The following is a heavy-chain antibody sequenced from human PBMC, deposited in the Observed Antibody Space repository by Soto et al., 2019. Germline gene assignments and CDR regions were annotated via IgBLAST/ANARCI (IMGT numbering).Heavy chain of an antibody. D-gene: IGHD3-3*01. J-gene: IGHJ5*02. CDR1: GFSLSTTGVA. Sequence: VSGSTLLNSTQTLTLSCTFSGFSLSTTGVAVGWIRHPPGKALKWLPLIYWDDDKRYSPSLKNRHTNTKDTPRNQVVLTMTNMDPVDTATYYCAHSAPDNSWSGYPESWFDPWGQGTLVTVSS. V-gene: IGHV2-5*02. CDR2: IYWDDDK. CDR3: AHSAPDNSWSGYPESWFDP.